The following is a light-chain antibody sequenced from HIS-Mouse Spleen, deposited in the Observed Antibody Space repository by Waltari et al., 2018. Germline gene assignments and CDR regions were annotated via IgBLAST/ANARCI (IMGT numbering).Light chain of an antibody. CDR2: YKSDPDK. CDR1: SGSNVGTYR. V-gene: IGLV5-45*02. CDR3: MIWHSSAWV. Sequence: QAVLTQPSSLSASPGASASLTCTLRSGSNVGTYRIYWYQQNPGSPPQYLLRYKSDPDKHQGSGVPSRFSGSKDASANAGILLISGLQSEDEADYYCMIWHSSAWVFGGGTKLTVL. J-gene: IGLJ3*02.